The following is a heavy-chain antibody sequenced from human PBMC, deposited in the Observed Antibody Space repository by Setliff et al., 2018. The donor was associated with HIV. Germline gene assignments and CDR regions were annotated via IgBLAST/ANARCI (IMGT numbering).Heavy chain of an antibody. Sequence: GGSLRLSCAASGFTFSSYAMSWVRQAPGKRLEWVSVISGSGGSTYYADSVKGRFTISRDNSKNTLYLQMNSLRAEDTAVYYCAKDPRAAVATICDYWGQGTLVTVSS. CDR3: AKDPRAAVATICDY. V-gene: IGHV3-23*01. D-gene: IGHD5-12*01. J-gene: IGHJ4*02. CDR2: ISGSGGST. CDR1: GFTFSSYA.